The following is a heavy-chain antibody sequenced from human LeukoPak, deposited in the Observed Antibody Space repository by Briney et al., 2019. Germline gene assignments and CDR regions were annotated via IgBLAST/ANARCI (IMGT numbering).Heavy chain of an antibody. V-gene: IGHV2-5*01. CDR2: IYWNDDK. D-gene: IGHD3-16*02. J-gene: IGHJ4*02. Sequence: TLSLTCTVSGGSISSYYWSWIRQPPGKALEWLALIYWNDDKRYSPSLKSRLTITKDTSKNQVVLTMTNMDPVDTATYYCAHFMITFGGVIVPPDYWGQGTLVTVSS. CDR3: AHFMITFGGVIVPPDY. CDR1: GGSISSYYW.